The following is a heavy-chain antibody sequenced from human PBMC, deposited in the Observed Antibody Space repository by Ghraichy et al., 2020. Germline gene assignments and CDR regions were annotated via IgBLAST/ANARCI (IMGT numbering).Heavy chain of an antibody. D-gene: IGHD5-24*01. Sequence: LSLTCAASGFTFTCCGMHWVRQAPGKGLEWVALISNDGVRDYYADSVKGRFTISRDNSKNTLYLQMNGLSADDTAVYYCAITSSGNNPPDYWGQGTLVTFSS. CDR2: ISNDGVRD. J-gene: IGHJ4*02. CDR1: GFTFTCCG. V-gene: IGHV3-30*03. CDR3: AITSSGNNPPDY.